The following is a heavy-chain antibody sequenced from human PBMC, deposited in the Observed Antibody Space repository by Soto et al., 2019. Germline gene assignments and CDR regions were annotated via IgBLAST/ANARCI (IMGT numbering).Heavy chain of an antibody. D-gene: IGHD3-10*01. Sequence: ASVKVSCKVSGYTLTELSMHWVRQAPGKGLEWMGGFDPEDGETIYAQKFQGRVTMTEDTSTDTAYMELSSLRSADTAVDYDATFMFGYYYGSGESNCFDPWGQGNPVTVSS. V-gene: IGHV1-24*01. CDR1: GYTLTELS. CDR3: ATFMFGYYYGSGESNCFDP. J-gene: IGHJ5*02. CDR2: FDPEDGET.